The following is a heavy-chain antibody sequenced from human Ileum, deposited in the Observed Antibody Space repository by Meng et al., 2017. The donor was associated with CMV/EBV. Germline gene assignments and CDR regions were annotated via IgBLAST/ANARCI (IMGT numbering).Heavy chain of an antibody. D-gene: IGHD2-8*01. J-gene: IGHJ6*01. CDR2: ITGAGST. CDR1: GFTFSDYA. CDR3: ATNQLYTNDYYAMDV. V-gene: IGHV3-23*01. Sequence: GGSLRLSCAASGFTFSDYAMTWVRQAPGKGLEWVSTITGAGSTYYADSVKGRFTISRDNSKNTLFLQMNSLRGEDTALYYCATNQLYTNDYYAMDVWGQGNTV.